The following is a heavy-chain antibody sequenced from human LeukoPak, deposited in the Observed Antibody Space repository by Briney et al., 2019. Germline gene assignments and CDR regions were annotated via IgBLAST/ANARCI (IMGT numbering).Heavy chain of an antibody. CDR2: IRSKANSYAT. V-gene: IGHV3-73*01. D-gene: IGHD1-1*01. CDR3: TRRGSTGTTDY. CDR1: GFTFSGSA. J-gene: IGHJ4*02. Sequence: GGSLRLSCAASGFTFSGSAMHWVRQASGKGREWVGRIRSKANSYATAYAASVKGRFTISRDDSKNTAYLQMNSLKTEDTAVYYCTRRGSTGTTDYWGQGTLVTVSS.